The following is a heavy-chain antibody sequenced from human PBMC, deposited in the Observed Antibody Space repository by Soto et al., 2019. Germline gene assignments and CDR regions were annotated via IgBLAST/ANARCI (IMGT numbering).Heavy chain of an antibody. Sequence: QTLTLTCPISGGSVASSTASWNRIRQSPSRCLEWLGRTYFRSKWYNDYAVSVKSRIIINPDTSNNQFSLQLNSVTPEDTAVYFCAKGDNLGPKTGYAFDPWGQGIMVTVSS. V-gene: IGHV6-1*01. CDR2: TYFRSKWYN. J-gene: IGHJ5*02. CDR1: GGSVASSTAS. CDR3: AKGDNLGPKTGYAFDP. D-gene: IGHD5-12*01.